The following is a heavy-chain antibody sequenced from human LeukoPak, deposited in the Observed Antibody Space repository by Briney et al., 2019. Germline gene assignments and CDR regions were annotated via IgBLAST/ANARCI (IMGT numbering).Heavy chain of an antibody. J-gene: IGHJ6*02. CDR3: ARDGDYVVPEGNYYYGMDV. CDR1: GFTFSSYG. D-gene: IGHD2-2*01. CDR2: ISYDGSNK. V-gene: IGHV3-30*03. Sequence: PGGSLRLSCAASGFTFSSYGMHWVRQAPGKGLEWVAVISYDGSNKYYADSVKGRFTISRDNSKNTLYLQMNGLRAEDTAVYYCARDGDYVVPEGNYYYGMDVWGQGTTVTVSS.